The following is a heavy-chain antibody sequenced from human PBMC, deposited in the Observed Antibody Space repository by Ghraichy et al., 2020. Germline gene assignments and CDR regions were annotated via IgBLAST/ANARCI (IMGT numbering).Heavy chain of an antibody. CDR3: ARDRGSGWPKYYYYGMDV. D-gene: IGHD6-19*01. J-gene: IGHJ6*02. CDR1: GGSINSYY. Sequence: SETLSLTCTVSGGSINSYYWSWIRQPPGKGLEWIGYIYYSGSTNYNPSLKSRVTISVDTSKNQFSLKVSSVTAADTAVYYCARDRGSGWPKYYYYGMDVWDQGTTVTVSS. V-gene: IGHV4-59*01. CDR2: IYYSGST.